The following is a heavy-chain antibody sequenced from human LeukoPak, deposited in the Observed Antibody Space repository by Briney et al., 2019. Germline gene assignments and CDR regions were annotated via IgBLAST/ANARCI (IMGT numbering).Heavy chain of an antibody. Sequence: SETLSLTCTVSGGSISNYYWSWIRQPPGKGLEWIGRIYTSGTTNYNPSLKSRVTMSVDTSKNQFSLKLSSVTAADTAVYYCARGPYCGGDCYFAYWGQGTLVTVSS. CDR3: ARGPYCGGDCYFAY. J-gene: IGHJ4*02. V-gene: IGHV4-4*07. D-gene: IGHD2-21*01. CDR1: GGSISNYY. CDR2: IYTSGTT.